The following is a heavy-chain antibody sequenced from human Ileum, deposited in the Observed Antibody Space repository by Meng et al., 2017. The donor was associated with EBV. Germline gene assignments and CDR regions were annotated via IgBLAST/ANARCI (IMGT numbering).Heavy chain of an antibody. CDR3: AREDSSGWFRVDY. CDR2: INHSGST. D-gene: IGHD6-19*01. V-gene: IGHV4-34*01. Sequence: HLPQGGAGWLRPWQTLSRPGAVYGGSCGGDYWSGIRQPPGKGLEWIVEINHSGSTNYNPSLKSLITLSGDTSKNQFSLKLTSVTAADTAIYYCAREDSSGWFRVDYWGPGSLVTVSS. CDR1: GGSCGGDY. J-gene: IGHJ4*02.